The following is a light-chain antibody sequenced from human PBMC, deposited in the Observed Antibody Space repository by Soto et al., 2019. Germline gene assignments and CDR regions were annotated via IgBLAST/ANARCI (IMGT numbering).Light chain of an antibody. CDR1: SSDFGNYNL. V-gene: IGLV2-23*02. CDR2: EVN. Sequence: QAVVTQSPSASGTPGQSVTISCTGTSSDFGNYNLVSWYQQHPGKVPKLILFEVNKRPSGVSGRFSGSKSGNTASLTISGLQAEDEADYYCCSFTSSNTHVFGTGTKLTVL. J-gene: IGLJ1*01. CDR3: CSFTSSNTHV.